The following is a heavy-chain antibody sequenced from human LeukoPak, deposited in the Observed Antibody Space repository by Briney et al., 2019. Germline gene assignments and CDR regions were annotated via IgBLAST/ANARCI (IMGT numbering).Heavy chain of an antibody. CDR2: IYHSGST. V-gene: IGHV4-38-2*02. D-gene: IGHD3-16*02. CDR3: ARLLGPLDYVWGSSRSK. CDR1: GYSISSGYY. J-gene: IGHJ4*02. Sequence: KSSETLSLTCTVSGYSISSGYYWGWIRQPPGKGLEWIGSIYHSGSTSYNPSLKSRVTISVDTTKNQFSLKLTSVTAADTAVYYCARLLGPLDYVWGSSRSKWGQGTLVTVSS.